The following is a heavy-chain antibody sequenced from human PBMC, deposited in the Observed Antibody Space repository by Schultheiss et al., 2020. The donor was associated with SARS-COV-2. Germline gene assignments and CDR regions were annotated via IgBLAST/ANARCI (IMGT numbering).Heavy chain of an antibody. CDR2: ISYDGSNK. V-gene: IGHV3-30*07. CDR3: AKKGAIGYCSGGSCYPFDY. CDR1: GFTFSSYA. J-gene: IGHJ4*02. D-gene: IGHD2-15*01. Sequence: GGSLRLSCAASGFTFSSYAMHWVRQAPGKGLEWVAVISYDGSNKYYADSVKGRFTISRDNSKNTLYLQMNSLRAEDTAVYYCAKKGAIGYCSGGSCYPFDYWGQGTLVTVSS.